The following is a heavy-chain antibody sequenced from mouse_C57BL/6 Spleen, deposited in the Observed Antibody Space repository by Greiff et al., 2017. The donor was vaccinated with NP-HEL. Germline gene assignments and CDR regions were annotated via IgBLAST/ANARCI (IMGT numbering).Heavy chain of an antibody. V-gene: IGHV1-81*01. CDR3: AINYVGAMDY. Sequence: VQLQQSGAELARPGASVKLSCKASGYTFTSYGISWVKQRNGQGLEWIGEIYPSSGNTYYNEKFKGKATLTADKSYSTAYMELRSLTSEDSAVYFCAINYVGAMDYWGQGTSVTVAS. J-gene: IGHJ4*01. CDR2: IYPSSGNT. CDR1: GYTFTSYG. D-gene: IGHD2-1*01.